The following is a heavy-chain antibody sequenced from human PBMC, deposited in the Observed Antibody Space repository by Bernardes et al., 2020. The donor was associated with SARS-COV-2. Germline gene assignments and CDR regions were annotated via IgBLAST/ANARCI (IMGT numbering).Heavy chain of an antibody. J-gene: IGHJ4*02. D-gene: IGHD6-19*01. CDR3: ATGGNFIAVAGRGVDY. Sequence: ASVKVSCKVSGYTLTELSMHWVRQAPGKGLEWMGGFDPEDGETIYAQKFQGRVTMTEDTSTDTAYMELSSLRSEDTAVYYCATGGNFIAVAGRGVDYWGQGTLVTVSS. CDR2: FDPEDGET. V-gene: IGHV1-24*01. CDR1: GYTLTELS.